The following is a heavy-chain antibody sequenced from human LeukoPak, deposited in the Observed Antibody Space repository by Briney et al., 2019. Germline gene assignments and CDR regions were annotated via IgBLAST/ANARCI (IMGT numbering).Heavy chain of an antibody. D-gene: IGHD6-13*01. Sequence: SETLSLTCTVSGGSISSSSYYWGWIRQPPGRGLEWIGSIYYSGSTYYNPSLKSRVTISVDTSKNQFSLKLSSVTAADTAVYYCARGREGYSSSWYEALRYYYYYYMDVWGKGTTVTVSS. CDR2: IYYSGST. J-gene: IGHJ6*03. CDR3: ARGREGYSSSWYEALRYYYYYYMDV. V-gene: IGHV4-39*01. CDR1: GGSISSSSYY.